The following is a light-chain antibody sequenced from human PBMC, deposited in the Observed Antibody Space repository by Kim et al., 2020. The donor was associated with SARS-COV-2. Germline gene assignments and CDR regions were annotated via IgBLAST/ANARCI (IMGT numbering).Light chain of an antibody. CDR3: QAWDSHNVV. V-gene: IGLV3-1*01. CDR1: GLGHKD. J-gene: IGLJ2*01. CDR2: QDS. Sequence: SVSPGQTASITCSGDGLGHKDVYWYQQRPGQSPVLVMYQDSRRPSGIPERFSGSNSGNTATLTISGSQATDEGDYYCQAWDSHNVVFGGGTQLTVL.